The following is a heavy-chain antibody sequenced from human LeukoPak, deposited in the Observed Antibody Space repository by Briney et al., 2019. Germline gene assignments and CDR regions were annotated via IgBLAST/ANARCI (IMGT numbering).Heavy chain of an antibody. CDR1: GFTVSSSP. J-gene: IGHJ5*02. Sequence: GGSLRLSCAASGFTVSSSPINWVRQAPGRGLEWVSVIYSGGNTFYADSVKGRFTISRHNSENTLYLQMNSLNADDTAVYYCVRLMGSGWFDPWGQGTLVTVFS. V-gene: IGHV3-53*04. CDR3: VRLMGSGWFDP. D-gene: IGHD1-26*01. CDR2: IYSGGNT.